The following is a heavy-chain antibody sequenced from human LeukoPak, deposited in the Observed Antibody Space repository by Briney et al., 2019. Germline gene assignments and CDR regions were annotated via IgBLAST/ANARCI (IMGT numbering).Heavy chain of an antibody. V-gene: IGHV5-51*01. J-gene: IGHJ3*02. Sequence: GESLKISCKGSGYSFTSYWIGWVRQMPGKGLEWMGIIYPGDSDTRYSPSFRGQVTISADKSISTAYLQWSSLKASDTAMYYCASSGRCSSTSCYDAFDIWGQGTMVTVSS. D-gene: IGHD2-2*01. CDR2: IYPGDSDT. CDR3: ASSGRCSSTSCYDAFDI. CDR1: GYSFTSYW.